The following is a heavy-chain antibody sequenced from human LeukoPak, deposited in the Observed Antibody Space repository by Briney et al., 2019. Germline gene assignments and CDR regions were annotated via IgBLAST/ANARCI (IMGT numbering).Heavy chain of an antibody. CDR3: TRANGYGLDY. D-gene: IGHD3-10*01. V-gene: IGHV4-39*07. CDR2: IYYSGNT. J-gene: IGHJ4*02. Sequence: SETLSLTCTVSGGSISSSNYYWGWIRQAPGKGLEWIGSIYYSGNTYYNSSLKSRVTISLDTSKNQFSLNLFSVTAADTAMYYCTRANGYGLDYWGQGTLVTVSS. CDR1: GGSISSSNYY.